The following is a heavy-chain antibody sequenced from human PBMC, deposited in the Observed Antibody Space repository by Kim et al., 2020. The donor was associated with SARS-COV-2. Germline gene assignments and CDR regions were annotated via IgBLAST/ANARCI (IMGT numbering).Heavy chain of an antibody. CDR3: ARLGYYGSGSHPDY. V-gene: IGHV3-7*01. D-gene: IGHD3-10*01. Sequence: YVDSLEGRFTISRDNARNSLYLQMNSLRAEDTAVYYCARLGYYGSGSHPDYWGQGTLVTVSS. J-gene: IGHJ4*02.